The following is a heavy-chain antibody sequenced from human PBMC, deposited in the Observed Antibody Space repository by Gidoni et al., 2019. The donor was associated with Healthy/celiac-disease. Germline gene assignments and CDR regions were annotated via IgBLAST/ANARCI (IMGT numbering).Heavy chain of an antibody. CDR1: GFTFSRYG. J-gene: IGHJ6*02. Sequence: QVQLVASGGGVFQPGRSLSPSLSASGFTFSRYGMHWVRLAPGKGLEWVAVIWYDGSNKYYADSVKGRFTISRDNSKNTLYLQMNSLRAEDTAVYYCARATFSTYYYYGMDVWGQGTTVTVSS. CDR2: IWYDGSNK. V-gene: IGHV3-33*01. CDR3: ARATFSTYYYYGMDV. D-gene: IGHD5-12*01.